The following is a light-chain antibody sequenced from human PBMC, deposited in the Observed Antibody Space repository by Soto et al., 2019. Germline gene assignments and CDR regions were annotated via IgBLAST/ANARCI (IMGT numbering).Light chain of an antibody. CDR1: QSVSSN. V-gene: IGKV3-15*01. Sequence: EIVMTQSPGTLSVSPGERATLSCRASQSVSSNLAWYQQKPGQAPRLLIYGASTRATGIPARYSGSRSGTEFTLTISSLQSEDVAVYSCQQYNNWPRTFGQGTKVEIK. CDR3: QQYNNWPRT. CDR2: GAS. J-gene: IGKJ1*01.